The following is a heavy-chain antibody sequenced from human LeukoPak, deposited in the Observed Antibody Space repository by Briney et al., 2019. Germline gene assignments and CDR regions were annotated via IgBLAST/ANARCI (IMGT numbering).Heavy chain of an antibody. D-gene: IGHD6-13*01. CDR1: GFTFSSYW. Sequence: PGGSLRLSCAASGFTFSSYWMSWVRQAPGKGLEWVANIKQDGSEKYYVDSVKGRFTISRDNAKNSLYLQMNSLRAEDTAVYYCARIKGYSSSWDFDYWGQGTLVTVSS. CDR3: ARIKGYSSSWDFDY. CDR2: IKQDGSEK. V-gene: IGHV3-7*01. J-gene: IGHJ4*02.